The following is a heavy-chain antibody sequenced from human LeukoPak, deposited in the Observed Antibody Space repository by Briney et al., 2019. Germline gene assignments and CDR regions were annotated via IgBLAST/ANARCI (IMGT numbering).Heavy chain of an antibody. D-gene: IGHD2-15*01. CDR3: ARHGSSRSPLNY. Sequence: SETLSLTCTVSGGSIRNYYWSWIRQPPGKGLEWIGYIYSSGSTNYNPSLESRVTISVDTSKNQFSLKLSSVTAADTALYYCARHGSSRSPLNYWGQGTLVTVSS. CDR1: GGSIRNYY. CDR2: IYSSGST. V-gene: IGHV4-59*08. J-gene: IGHJ4*02.